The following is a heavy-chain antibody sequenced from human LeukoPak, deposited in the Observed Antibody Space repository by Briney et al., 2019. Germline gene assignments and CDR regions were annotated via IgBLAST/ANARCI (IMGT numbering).Heavy chain of an antibody. D-gene: IGHD6-13*01. CDR2: INHSGST. Sequence: SETLSLTCAVYGGSFSGYYGSWIRQPPGEGLEWIGEINHSGSTNYNPSPKSRVTISVDTYKNHFSLKLSSATAEDTAVYYCARNIAVRGTIGLDPWGQGSLVTVSS. J-gene: IGHJ5*02. CDR1: GGSFSGYY. CDR3: ARNIAVRGTIGLDP. V-gene: IGHV4-34*01.